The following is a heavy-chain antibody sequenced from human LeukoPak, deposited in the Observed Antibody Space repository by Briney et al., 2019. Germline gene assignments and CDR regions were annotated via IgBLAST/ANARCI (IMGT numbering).Heavy chain of an antibody. CDR3: ARARGDTAMDYYFDY. V-gene: IGHV1-69*06. CDR2: IIPIFGTA. D-gene: IGHD5-18*01. CDR1: GGTFSSYA. J-gene: IGHJ4*02. Sequence: GASVKVSCKASGGTFSSYAISWVRQAPGQGLEWMGGIIPIFGTANYAQKLQGRVTITADKSTSTAYMELSSLRSEDTAVYYCARARGDTAMDYYFDYWGQGTLVTVSS.